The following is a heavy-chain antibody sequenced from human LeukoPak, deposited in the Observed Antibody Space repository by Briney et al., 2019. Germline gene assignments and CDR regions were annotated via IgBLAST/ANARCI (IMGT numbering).Heavy chain of an antibody. CDR1: GFTFSTYA. D-gene: IGHD3-16*01. CDR2: ISGSGGGT. V-gene: IGHV3-23*01. J-gene: IGHJ6*02. CDR3: AKDYTYLVIITSLYGMDV. Sequence: GGSLRLSCAASGFTFSTYAMTWVRQAPGKGLEWVXSISGSGGGTYYADSVKGRFTISRYNSKNTLYLQMNSLRVEDTAVYYCAKDYTYLVIITSLYGMDVWGQGTTVTVPS.